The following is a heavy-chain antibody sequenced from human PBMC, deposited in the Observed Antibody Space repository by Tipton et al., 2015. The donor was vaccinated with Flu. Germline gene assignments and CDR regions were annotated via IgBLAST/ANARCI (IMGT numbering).Heavy chain of an antibody. D-gene: IGHD2-15*01. J-gene: IGHJ6*02. V-gene: IGHV4-59*01. CDR2: IFYSGST. CDR3: ARVVCSGGSCYSGDIYGMDV. Sequence: LRLSCTLSGGSFSSFYWSWIRQPPGKGLEWIGYIFYSGSTNYNPSLKSRVTISVDTSKNQFSLKLTSVTAADTAVYYCARVVCSGGSCYSGDIYGMDVWGQGTTVTVSS. CDR1: GGSFSSFY.